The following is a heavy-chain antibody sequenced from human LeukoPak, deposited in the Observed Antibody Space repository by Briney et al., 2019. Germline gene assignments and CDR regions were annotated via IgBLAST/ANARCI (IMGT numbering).Heavy chain of an antibody. CDR3: ARQKRAVAAAGHYWYFDL. D-gene: IGHD6-19*01. CDR2: INHSGST. Sequence: PSETLSLTCAVYGGSFSGYYWSWIRQPPGKGLEWIGEINHSGSTNYNPSLKSRVTISVDRSKNQFSLKLSSVTAADTAVYYCARQKRAVAAAGHYWYFDLWGRGTLVTVSS. J-gene: IGHJ2*01. V-gene: IGHV4-34*01. CDR1: GGSFSGYY.